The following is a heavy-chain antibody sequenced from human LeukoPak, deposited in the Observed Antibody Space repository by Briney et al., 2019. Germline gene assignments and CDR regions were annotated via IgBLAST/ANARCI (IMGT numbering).Heavy chain of an antibody. V-gene: IGHV3-21*06. Sequence: GGSLRLSCAASGFTFSSYIMNWVRQAPGKGLEWVSSISSSGSDIYYANSVKGRFTISRDNAKISLYLQMNSLRADDTAVYFCARDFEERDYYLADFDYWGQGTLVTVSS. CDR2: ISSSGSDI. D-gene: IGHD3-22*01. J-gene: IGHJ4*02. CDR3: ARDFEERDYYLADFDY. CDR1: GFTFSSYI.